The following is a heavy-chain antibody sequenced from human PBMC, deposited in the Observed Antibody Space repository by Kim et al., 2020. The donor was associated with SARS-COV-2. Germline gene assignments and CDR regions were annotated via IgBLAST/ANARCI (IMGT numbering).Heavy chain of an antibody. D-gene: IGHD2-15*01. CDR3: ARPLGYCSGGSCNTFHL. CDR1: GFTFSSYS. CDR2: ISSSSSYI. V-gene: IGHV3-21*01. Sequence: GGSLRLSCAASGFTFSSYSMNWVRQAPGKGLEWVSSISSSSSYIYYADSVKGRFTISRDNAKNSLYLQMNSLRAEDTAVYYCARPLGYCSGGSCNTFHLWGQGTLVTVSS. J-gene: IGHJ4*02.